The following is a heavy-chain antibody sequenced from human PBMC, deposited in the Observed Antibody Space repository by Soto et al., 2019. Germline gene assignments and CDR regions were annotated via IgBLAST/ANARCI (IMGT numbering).Heavy chain of an antibody. CDR2: INPSGGST. CDR1: GYTFTSYY. D-gene: IGHD2-15*01. CDR3: ARGGGRCSGGSCYSNGLYWYFDL. Sequence: QVQLVQSGAEVKKPGASVKVSCKASGYTFTSYYMHWVRQAPGQGLEWMGIINPSGGSTSYAQKFQGRVTMTRDTSTSTVYMELSSLRSEDTAVYYCARGGGRCSGGSCYSNGLYWYFDLWGRGTLVTVSS. J-gene: IGHJ2*01. V-gene: IGHV1-46*03.